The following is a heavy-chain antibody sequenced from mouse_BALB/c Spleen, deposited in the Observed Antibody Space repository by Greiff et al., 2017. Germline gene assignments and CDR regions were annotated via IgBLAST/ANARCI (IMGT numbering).Heavy chain of an antibody. CDR1: GFTFSSYG. CDR2: ISSGGSYT. Sequence: EVQLVESGGDLVKPGGSLKLSCAASGFTFSSYGMSWVRQTPDKRLEWVATISSGGSYTYYPDSVKGRFTISRDNAKNTLYLQMSSLKSEDTAMYYCASPYGNYVGAMDYWGQGTSVTVSS. V-gene: IGHV5-6*01. J-gene: IGHJ4*01. CDR3: ASPYGNYVGAMDY. D-gene: IGHD2-1*01.